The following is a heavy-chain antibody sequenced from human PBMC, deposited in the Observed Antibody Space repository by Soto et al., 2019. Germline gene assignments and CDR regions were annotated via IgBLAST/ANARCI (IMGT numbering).Heavy chain of an antibody. CDR1: GYTFTSYA. J-gene: IGHJ5*02. D-gene: IGHD2-15*01. Sequence: ASLKVSCKSSGYTFTSYAFHWVRPAPGQSLEWMGWINAVNGNTKYSQKFQGRVTLTRDTFASTAYMEMSSLRSEDTGVYYCALYCGGGNFYSGVKWLAPWGEGTLVTVSS. CDR3: ALYCGGGNFYSGVKWLAP. V-gene: IGHV1-3*01. CDR2: INAVNGNT.